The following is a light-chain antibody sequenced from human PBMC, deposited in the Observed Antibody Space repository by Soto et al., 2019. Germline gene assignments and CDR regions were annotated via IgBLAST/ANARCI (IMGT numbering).Light chain of an antibody. CDR1: QDIDNF. V-gene: IGKV1-27*01. Sequence: DIQMTQSPSSLSAFVGDIVTITCRASQDIDNFLAWYQQKPGKVPKLLIYAASTFQSGVPSRFSGSGSGTDFTLTISSLQPEDVATYYCQKCKVAPFTFGGGTKVDIK. CDR3: QKCKVAPFT. CDR2: AAS. J-gene: IGKJ4*01.